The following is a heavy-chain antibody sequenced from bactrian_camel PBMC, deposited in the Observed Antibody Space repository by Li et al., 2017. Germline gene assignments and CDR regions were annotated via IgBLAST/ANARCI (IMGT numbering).Heavy chain of an antibody. Sequence: HVQLVESGGGSVQTGGSLRLSCTASGSVYKDTCVGWFRQAPGKEREGVATLHTGVGYTWYADSVKGRFTISRDKSKSNLYLQMNDLKPEDTAMYYCAVSRRRGWWLIQHPEDVSYWGQGTQVTVS. CDR1: GSVYKDTC. D-gene: IGHD2*01. CDR2: LHTGVGYT. CDR3: AVSRRRGWWLIQHPEDVSY. V-gene: IGHV3S1*01. J-gene: IGHJ4*01.